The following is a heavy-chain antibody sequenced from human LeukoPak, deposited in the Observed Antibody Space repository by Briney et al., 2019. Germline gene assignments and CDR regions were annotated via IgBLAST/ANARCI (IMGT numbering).Heavy chain of an antibody. V-gene: IGHV3-23*01. D-gene: IGHD6-19*01. CDR2: IDYSGGST. CDR1: GFTLSSYE. J-gene: IGHJ4*02. Sequence: GSLRLSCTASGFTLSSYEMSWIRQAPGKGLEWVSSIDYSGGSTHYADSVMGRFTISTDNSKNTLYLQLNSLSADDTAVYYCARYSGWYWVSWGQGTLVTVSS. CDR3: ARYSGWYWVS.